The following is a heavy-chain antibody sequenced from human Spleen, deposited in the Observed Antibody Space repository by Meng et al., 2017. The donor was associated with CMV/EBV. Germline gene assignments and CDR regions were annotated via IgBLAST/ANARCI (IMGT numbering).Heavy chain of an antibody. D-gene: IGHD1-7*01. CDR1: GGSISSGSYY. V-gene: IGHV4-61*02. J-gene: IGHJ5*02. Sequence: QVQLQESGPGLVKPSQTLSLTCTVSGGSISSGSYYWSWIRQPAGKGLEWIGRIYTSGSTNYNPSLKSRVTISVDTSKNQFSLKLSSVTAADTAVYYCARELELQRGGWFDPWGQGTLVTVSS. CDR2: IYTSGST. CDR3: ARELELQRGGWFDP.